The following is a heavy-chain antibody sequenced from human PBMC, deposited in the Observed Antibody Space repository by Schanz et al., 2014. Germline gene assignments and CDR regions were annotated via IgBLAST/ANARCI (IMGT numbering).Heavy chain of an antibody. V-gene: IGHV3-21*01. D-gene: IGHD3-9*01. J-gene: IGHJ4*02. CDR2: INSRSNFI. Sequence: EVQLVESGGGLVKPGGSLRLSCAASGFTFNNFNMNWVRQAPGKGLEWVSSINSRSNFIYYADSVKGRFTISRDNAKNSLYLQMNSLRAEDTAVYYCAKHVRSLTGNDYWGQGTLVTVSS. CDR3: AKHVRSLTGNDY. CDR1: GFTFNNFN.